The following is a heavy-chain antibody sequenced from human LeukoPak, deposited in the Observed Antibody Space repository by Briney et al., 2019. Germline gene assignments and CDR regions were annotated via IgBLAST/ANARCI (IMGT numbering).Heavy chain of an antibody. CDR1: GFTFRSYG. CDR3: AKDSDPPYFYSMDV. CDR2: IRHDGSNK. D-gene: IGHD1-26*01. J-gene: IGHJ6*03. V-gene: IGHV3-30*02. Sequence: GGSLRLSCAASGFTFRSYGMHWVRQAPGKGLEWVSFIRHDGSNKYYSDSVKGRFSISRDNSKNTLYVQLNSLRAEDTAVYYCAKDSDPPYFYSMDVWGTGATVTVSS.